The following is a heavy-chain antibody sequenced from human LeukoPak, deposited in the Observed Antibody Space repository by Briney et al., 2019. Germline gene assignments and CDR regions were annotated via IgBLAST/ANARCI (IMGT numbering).Heavy chain of an antibody. CDR1: GFIFSSYS. J-gene: IGHJ3*02. Sequence: GGSLRLFCAACGFIFSSYSVKGLRQARGRGLEWVSYISTGSDTIYCADFVKGRFTISRDNDKHSLSLQMTTLRAEDTALYYCARDFAGVGIAVGGDDAFDIWGQGTMVTVSS. D-gene: IGHD6-19*01. CDR2: ISTGSDTI. V-gene: IGHV3-48*01. CDR3: ARDFAGVGIAVGGDDAFDI.